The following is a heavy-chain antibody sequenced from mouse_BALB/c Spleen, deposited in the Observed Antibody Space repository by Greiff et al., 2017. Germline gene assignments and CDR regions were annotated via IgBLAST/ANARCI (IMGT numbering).Heavy chain of an antibody. D-gene: IGHD3-1*01. CDR1: GFTSSSYG. V-gene: IGHV5-6-3*01. Sequence: EVKLMESGGGLVQPGGSLKLSCAASGFTSSSYGMSWVRQTPDKRLELVATINSNGGSTYYPDSVKGRFTISRDNAKNTLYLQMSSLKSEDTAMYYCARDRASFDYWGQGTTLTVSS. CDR2: INSNGGST. J-gene: IGHJ2*01. CDR3: ARDRASFDY.